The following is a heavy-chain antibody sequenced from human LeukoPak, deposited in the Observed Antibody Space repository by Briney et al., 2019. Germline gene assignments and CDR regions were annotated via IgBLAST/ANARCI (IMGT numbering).Heavy chain of an antibody. CDR1: GYTLTELS. J-gene: IGHJ4*02. D-gene: IGHD2-2*03. Sequence: ASVKVSCKVSGYTLTELSMHWVRQAPGQGLEWMGWINPNSGGTNYAQKSQGRVTMTRDTSISTAYMELSRLRSDDTAVYYCARGLDIFLDYWGQGTLVTVSS. V-gene: IGHV1-2*02. CDR2: INPNSGGT. CDR3: ARGLDIFLDY.